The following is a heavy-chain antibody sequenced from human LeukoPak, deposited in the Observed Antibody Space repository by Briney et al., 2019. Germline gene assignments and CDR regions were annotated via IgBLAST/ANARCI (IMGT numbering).Heavy chain of an antibody. V-gene: IGHV4-59*01. Sequence: SETLSLTCGVSGGSISGTNWWSWIRQPPGKGLEWIGHIYYSGSTNYNPSLKSRVTISVDTSKNQFSLKLTSVTAADTAVYYCARGNLGIGGYWGQGTLVTVSS. CDR1: GGSISGTNW. CDR2: IYYSGST. D-gene: IGHD7-27*01. J-gene: IGHJ4*02. CDR3: ARGNLGIGGY.